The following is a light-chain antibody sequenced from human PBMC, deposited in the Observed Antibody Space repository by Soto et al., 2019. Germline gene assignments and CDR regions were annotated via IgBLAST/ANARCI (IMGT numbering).Light chain of an antibody. CDR2: AAS. Sequence: DIHMTQSPSTLSASVGYIFTITCRASQSISSWLAWYQQKPGKAPKLLIYAASSLQSGVPSRLSGSGSGTDFTLTISSMKPEDFATYYCQQSYSTPTFGQGTRLEI. J-gene: IGKJ5*01. CDR1: QSISSW. V-gene: IGKV1-39*01. CDR3: QQSYSTPT.